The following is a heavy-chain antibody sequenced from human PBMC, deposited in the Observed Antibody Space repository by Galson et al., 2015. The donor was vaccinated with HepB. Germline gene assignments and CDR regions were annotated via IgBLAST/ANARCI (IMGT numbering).Heavy chain of an antibody. Sequence: SLRLSCAASGFTFSSYSMNWVRQAPGKGLEWVSYISSSSSTIYYADSVKGRFTISRDNAKNSLYLQMNSLRAEDTAVYYCARSSIAVAGGFDYWGQGTLVTVSS. J-gene: IGHJ4*02. CDR1: GFTFSSYS. D-gene: IGHD6-19*01. CDR2: ISSSSSTI. CDR3: ARSSIAVAGGFDY. V-gene: IGHV3-48*01.